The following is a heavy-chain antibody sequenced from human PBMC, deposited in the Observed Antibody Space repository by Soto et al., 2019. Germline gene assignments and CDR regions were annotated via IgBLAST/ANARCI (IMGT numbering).Heavy chain of an antibody. CDR1: GGTFSSYA. CDR3: ARLEKAYCGGDCYSYYFDY. D-gene: IGHD2-21*02. J-gene: IGHJ4*02. CDR2: IIPIFGTA. V-gene: IGHV1-69*13. Sequence: SVKVSCKASGGTFSSYAISWVRQAPGQGLEWMGGIIPIFGTANYAQKFQGRVTITADESTSTAYMELSSLRSEDTAVYYCARLEKAYCGGDCYSYYFDYWRQGTLVTVSS.